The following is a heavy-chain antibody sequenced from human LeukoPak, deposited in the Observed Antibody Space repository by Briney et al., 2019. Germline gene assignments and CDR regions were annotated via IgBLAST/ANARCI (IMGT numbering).Heavy chain of an antibody. CDR3: ARPVWFGELFYYGMDV. D-gene: IGHD3-10*01. CDR1: GFTSSSYS. CDR2: ISSSSNYI. Sequence: GGSLRLSCAASGFTSSSYSMNWVRQAPGKGLEWVSSISSSSNYIYYADSVMGRFTISRDNAKNSLYLQMNSLRAEDTAVYYCARPVWFGELFYYGMDVWGKGTTVTVSS. V-gene: IGHV3-21*01. J-gene: IGHJ6*04.